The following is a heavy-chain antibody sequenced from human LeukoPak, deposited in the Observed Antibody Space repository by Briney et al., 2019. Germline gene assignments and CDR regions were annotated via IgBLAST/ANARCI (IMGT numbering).Heavy chain of an antibody. CDR2: ISGSGGST. CDR3: AKVWLQFRTPFDY. Sequence: ETLSLTCTVSGGSISSYYWSWVRQAPGKGLEWVSAISGSGGSTYYADSVKGRFTISRDNSKNTLYLQMNSLRAEDTAVYYCAKVWLQFRTPFDYWGQGTLVTVSS. CDR1: GGSISSYY. J-gene: IGHJ4*02. V-gene: IGHV3-23*01. D-gene: IGHD5-12*01.